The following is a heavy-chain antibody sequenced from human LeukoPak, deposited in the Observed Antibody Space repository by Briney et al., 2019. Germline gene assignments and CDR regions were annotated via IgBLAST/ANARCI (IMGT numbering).Heavy chain of an antibody. D-gene: IGHD2-2*01. CDR1: GYSFTSYW. CDR2: IYPGDSDT. V-gene: IGHV5-51*01. Sequence: GESLKISCKGSGYSFTSYWIGWVRQMPGKGLEWMGIIYPGDSDTRYSPSFQGQVTISADKSISTAYLQWSSLKASDTAMYYCARHGRDIVVVPAATSDYYYYGMDVWGKGTTVTVSS. J-gene: IGHJ6*04. CDR3: ARHGRDIVVVPAATSDYYYYGMDV.